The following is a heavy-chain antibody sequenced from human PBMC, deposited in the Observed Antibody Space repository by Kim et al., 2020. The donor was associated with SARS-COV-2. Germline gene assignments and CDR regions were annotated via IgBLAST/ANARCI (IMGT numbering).Heavy chain of an antibody. J-gene: IGHJ3*02. V-gene: IGHV4-30-4*01. D-gene: IGHD3-9*01. CDR3: ARGRTGLLAFDI. Sequence: SETLSLTCTVSGGSISSGDYYWSWIRQPPGKGLEWIGYIYYSGSTYYNPSLKSRVTISVDTSKNQFSLKLSSVTAADTAVYYCARGRTGLLAFDIWGQGTMVTVSS. CDR2: IYYSGST. CDR1: GGSISSGDYY.